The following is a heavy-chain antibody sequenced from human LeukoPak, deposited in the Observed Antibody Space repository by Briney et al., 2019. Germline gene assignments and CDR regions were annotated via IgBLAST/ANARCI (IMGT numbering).Heavy chain of an antibody. CDR3: ARAGSGYHRTPTYYYYYMDV. V-gene: IGHV4-39*01. J-gene: IGHJ6*03. CDR1: GASISGTAYY. CDR2: IYYSGST. Sequence: SETLSLTCTVSGASISGTAYYWGWVRQPPRKGLEWIGNIYYSGSTYYNASLQSRVTISIDTSKNQFSLRLSSVTAADTAMYFCARAGSGYHRTPTYYYYYMDVWGKGTTVTISS. D-gene: IGHD3-22*01.